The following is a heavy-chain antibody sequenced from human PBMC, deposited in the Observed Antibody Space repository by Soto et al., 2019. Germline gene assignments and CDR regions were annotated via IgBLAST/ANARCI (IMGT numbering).Heavy chain of an antibody. CDR1: GFTFSTYS. D-gene: IGHD5-18*01. J-gene: IGHJ6*02. Sequence: GGSLRLSCAASGFTFSTYSMNWVRQAPGKGLEWVSSISSSSGYIYYADSVKGRFTISRDDAKNSLSLQMNSLRAEDTAVYYCARVRSYSYGQGYGMDVWGQGTTVTVSS. CDR3: ARVRSYSYGQGYGMDV. CDR2: ISSSSGYI. V-gene: IGHV3-21*01.